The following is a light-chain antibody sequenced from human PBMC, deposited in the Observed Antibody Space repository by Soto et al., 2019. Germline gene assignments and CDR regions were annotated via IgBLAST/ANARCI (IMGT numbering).Light chain of an antibody. CDR2: DVS. J-gene: IGLJ1*01. CDR3: CSYAGSYTFARNV. V-gene: IGLV2-11*01. CDR1: SSDVAIYNY. Sequence: QSALTQPRSVSGSPGQSVTISCTGTSSDVAIYNYISWYQQHPGEAPKLMIHDVSERPSGVPDRFSGSKSGHTASLTISGLQAEDEADYYCCSYAGSYTFARNVFGTGTKVTVL.